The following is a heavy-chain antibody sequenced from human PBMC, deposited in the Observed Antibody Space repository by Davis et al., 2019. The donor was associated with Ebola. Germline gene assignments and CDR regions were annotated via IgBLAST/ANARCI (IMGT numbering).Heavy chain of an antibody. Sequence: GESLKISCAASGFTFSSYAMSWVRQAPGKGLEWVSYISSSGSTIYYADSVKGRFTISRDNAKNSLYLQMNSLKDKDTAVYYCARDPDTAMAPDAFDIWGQGTMVTVSS. J-gene: IGHJ3*02. CDR3: ARDPDTAMAPDAFDI. CDR2: ISSSGSTI. CDR1: GFTFSSYA. D-gene: IGHD5-18*01. V-gene: IGHV3-48*02.